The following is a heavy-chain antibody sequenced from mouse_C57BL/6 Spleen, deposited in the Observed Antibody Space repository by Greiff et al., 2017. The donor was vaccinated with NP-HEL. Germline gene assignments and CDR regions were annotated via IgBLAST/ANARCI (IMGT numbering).Heavy chain of an antibody. Sequence: EVMLVESGGDLVKPGGSLKLSCAASGFTFSSYGMSWVRQTPDKRLEWVATISSGGSYTYYPDSVKGRFTISRDNAKNTLYLQMSSLKSEDTAMYYCARGGLEAYFDYWGQGTTLTVSS. CDR3: ARGGLEAYFDY. D-gene: IGHD3-3*01. V-gene: IGHV5-6*01. CDR1: GFTFSSYG. J-gene: IGHJ2*01. CDR2: ISSGGSYT.